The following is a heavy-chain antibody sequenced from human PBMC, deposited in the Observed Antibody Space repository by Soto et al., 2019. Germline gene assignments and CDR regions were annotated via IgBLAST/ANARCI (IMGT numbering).Heavy chain of an antibody. D-gene: IGHD4-4*01. CDR3: ARWGNSADY. Sequence: TVRSLRLSCAASGCTFNSYGMNWVRQAPGKGLEWVSYISGSSSTMYYSDSVKGRFTISRDNAKNSLYLQMNSLRDEDTALYYCARWGNSADYWGQGTLVTVSS. V-gene: IGHV3-48*02. CDR2: ISGSSSTM. CDR1: GCTFNSYG. J-gene: IGHJ4*02.